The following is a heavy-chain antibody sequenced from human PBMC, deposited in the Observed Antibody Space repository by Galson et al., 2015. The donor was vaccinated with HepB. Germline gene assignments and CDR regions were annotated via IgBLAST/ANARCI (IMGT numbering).Heavy chain of an antibody. J-gene: IGHJ4*02. D-gene: IGHD3-10*01. CDR2: TYSRSKWYS. CDR3: ARESGMMYAVNFDS. CDR1: GDSVSSNTAA. V-gene: IGHV6-1*01. Sequence: CAISGDSVSSNTAAWNWIRQSPSRGLEWLGRTYSRSKWYSFYPLSLKGRITISPDTSRNQVSLQLHSVTPEDTAVYYCARESGMMYAVNFDSWGQGTLVTASS.